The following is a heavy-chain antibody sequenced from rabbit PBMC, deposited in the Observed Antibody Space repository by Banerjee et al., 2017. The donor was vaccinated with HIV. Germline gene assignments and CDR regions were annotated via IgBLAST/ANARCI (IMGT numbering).Heavy chain of an antibody. Sequence: QEQLVESGGGLVKPEGSLTLTCTASGFDFSSYGVSWVRQAPGKGLEWIGYIDPVFGSTYYASWVNGRFTISSHNAQNTLYLQMTSLTAADTATYFCARWGNGWESSLWGPGTLVTVS. CDR1: GFDFSSYG. J-gene: IGHJ6*01. D-gene: IGHD4-1*01. V-gene: IGHV1S47*01. CDR2: IDPVFGST. CDR3: ARWGNGWESSL.